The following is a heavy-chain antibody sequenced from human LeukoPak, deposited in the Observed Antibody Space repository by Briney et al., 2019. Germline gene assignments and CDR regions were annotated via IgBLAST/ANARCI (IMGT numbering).Heavy chain of an antibody. J-gene: IGHJ1*01. D-gene: IGHD3-10*01. Sequence: PGGSLRLSCAASGFTFSDYGMHWVRQAPGKGLEWVAYISYAGTNEYYADSVKGRFTISRDNSKNTLYLQMHSLRPEDTAVYYCAKPGSGSYPRYFQHWGQGTLVTVSS. CDR3: AKPGSGSYPRYFQH. V-gene: IGHV3-30*18. CDR2: ISYAGTNE. CDR1: GFTFSDYG.